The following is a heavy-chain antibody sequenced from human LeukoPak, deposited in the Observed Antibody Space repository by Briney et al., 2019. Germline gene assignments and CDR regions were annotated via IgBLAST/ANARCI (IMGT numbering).Heavy chain of an antibody. V-gene: IGHV4-31*03. CDR1: GDSISSGGYY. CDR2: IYYSGST. Sequence: SETLSLTCTVSGDSISSGGYYWSWIRQHPGKGLEWIGYIYYSGSTYYNPSLKSRVTISVDTSKNQFSLKLSSVTAADTAVYYCASGIVVVPAAGWFDPWGQGTLVTVSS. D-gene: IGHD2-2*01. J-gene: IGHJ5*02. CDR3: ASGIVVVPAAGWFDP.